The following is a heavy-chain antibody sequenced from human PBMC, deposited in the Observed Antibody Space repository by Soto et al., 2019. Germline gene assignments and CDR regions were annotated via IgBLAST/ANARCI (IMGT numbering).Heavy chain of an antibody. CDR3: ARARVSPTVAKREFDY. V-gene: IGHV4-31*03. D-gene: IGHD4-17*01. CDR1: GGSISSGGYY. J-gene: IGHJ4*02. CDR2: IYYIGTT. Sequence: SETLSLTCTVSGGSISSGGYYWSWIRQHPGKGLEWIGYIYYIGTTYYSPSLKSRVTISVDTSKNQFSLKLSSVTAADTAMYYCARARVSPTVAKREFDYLGQGALVAVSS.